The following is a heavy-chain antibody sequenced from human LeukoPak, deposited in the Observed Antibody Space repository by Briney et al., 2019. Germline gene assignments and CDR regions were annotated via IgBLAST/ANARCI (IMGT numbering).Heavy chain of an antibody. CDR3: AKSGLNRFDY. D-gene: IGHD2-15*01. V-gene: IGHV3-23*01. CDR1: GFTFSSYA. CDR2: ISGRGDSP. J-gene: IGHJ4*02. Sequence: PGGSLRLSCAASGFTFSSYAVSWVRQAPGKGLEWVSTISGRGDSPNYADSVKGRFTISGDISKNTLYLQMNSLRAEDTALYYCAKSGLNRFDYWGQGTLVTVSS.